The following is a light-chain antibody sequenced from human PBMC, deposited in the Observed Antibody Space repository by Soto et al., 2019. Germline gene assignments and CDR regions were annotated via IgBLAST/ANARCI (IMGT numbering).Light chain of an antibody. V-gene: IGKV3-20*01. CDR3: QQYTNYPWT. CDR1: QSVSANY. CDR2: GAS. J-gene: IGKJ1*01. Sequence: ERVLTQSPGALSLSPGERATLSCRASQSVSANYLAWFQQKPGQAPRLLICGASRRATGIPDRFSGSGSGTEFTLTISSLQPDDFATYYCQQYTNYPWTFGQGTKVDIK.